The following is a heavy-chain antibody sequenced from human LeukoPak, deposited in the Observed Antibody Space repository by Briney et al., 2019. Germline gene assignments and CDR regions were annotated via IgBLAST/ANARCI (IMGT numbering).Heavy chain of an antibody. D-gene: IGHD2-21*02. V-gene: IGHV4-4*07. CDR1: GGSISTYY. CDR2: SYTSGSN. CDR3: ARLPGGDSSSVVAFDI. Sequence: SETLSLTCAVSGGSISTYYWSWIGQPAGKGLEWIVRSYTSGSNNSNPSLKSRVTMSVDPSKNQFSLTLRSVTAADPAVYYCARLPGGDSSSVVAFDIWGQGTMVTVSS. J-gene: IGHJ3*02.